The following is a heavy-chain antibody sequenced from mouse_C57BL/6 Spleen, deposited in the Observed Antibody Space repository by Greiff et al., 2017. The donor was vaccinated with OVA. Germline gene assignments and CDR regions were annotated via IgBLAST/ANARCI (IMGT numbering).Heavy chain of an antibody. CDR2: IHPNSGST. V-gene: IGHV1-64*01. J-gene: IGHJ4*01. CDR1: GYTFTSYW. CDR3: AREELGPYYYAMDY. Sequence: QVQLKESGAELVKPGASVKLSCKASGYTFTSYWMHWVKQRPGQGLEWIGMIHPNSGSTNYNEKFKSKATLTVDKSSSTAYMQLSSLTSEDSAVYYCAREELGPYYYAMDYWGQGTSVTVSS. D-gene: IGHD4-1*01.